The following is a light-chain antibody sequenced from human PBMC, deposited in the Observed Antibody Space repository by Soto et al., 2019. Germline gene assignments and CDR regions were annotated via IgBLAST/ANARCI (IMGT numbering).Light chain of an antibody. CDR2: AGS. Sequence: MPRPPPSLPAFVGDRSTITCRAVQRVLNYLNWYQQKPGKAPKLLIYAGSSLQSGVPSRFSGSGSGTDFTLTISSLQPEDFATYFCQQSYRMPFTFGPGTKVDLK. J-gene: IGKJ3*01. CDR3: QQSYRMPFT. CDR1: QRVLNY. V-gene: IGKV1-39*01.